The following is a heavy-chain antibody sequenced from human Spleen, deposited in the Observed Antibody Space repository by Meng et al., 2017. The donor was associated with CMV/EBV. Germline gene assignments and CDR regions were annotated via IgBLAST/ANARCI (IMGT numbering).Heavy chain of an antibody. CDR3: ARDGGSVAGTPVDY. D-gene: IGHD6-19*01. CDR2: IKQDGSEK. J-gene: IGHJ4*02. V-gene: IGHV3-7*01. Sequence: ASGFTFSSYWMSWVRQAPGKGLEWVANIKQDGSEKYYVDSVKGRFTISRDNAKNSLYLQMNSLRAEDTAVYYCARDGGSVAGTPVDYWGQGTLVTVSS. CDR1: GFTFSSYW.